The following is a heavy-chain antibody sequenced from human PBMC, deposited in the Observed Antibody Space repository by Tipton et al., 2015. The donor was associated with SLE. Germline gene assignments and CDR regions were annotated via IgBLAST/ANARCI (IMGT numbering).Heavy chain of an antibody. V-gene: IGHV4-34*01. J-gene: IGHJ4*02. CDR2: IYYSGST. Sequence: TLSLTCAVYGGSFSGYSWSWIRQPPGKGLEWIGSIYYSGSTYYNPSLKSRVTISVDTSKNQFSLKLSSVTAADTALYYCARAHQENGDFSLYYFDYWGQGTLVTVSS. CDR3: ARAHQENGDFSLYYFDY. CDR1: GGSFSGYS. D-gene: IGHD4-17*01.